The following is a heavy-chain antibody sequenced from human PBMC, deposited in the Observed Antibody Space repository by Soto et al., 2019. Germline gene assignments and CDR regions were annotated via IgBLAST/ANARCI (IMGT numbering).Heavy chain of an antibody. J-gene: IGHJ4*02. CDR1: GGSFSGYY. CDR2: INDSGST. V-gene: IGHV4-34*01. D-gene: IGHD3-16*02. CDR3: ARGGRDYDYVWGSYRSYYFDY. Sequence: QVQLQQWGAGLLKPSETLSLTCAVYGGSFSGYYWSWIRQPPGKGLEWLGEINDSGSTNYNPSLKSRVTISVDTSKNQFSLKLSYVTAADTAVYYCARGGRDYDYVWGSYRSYYFDYWGQGTLVTVSS.